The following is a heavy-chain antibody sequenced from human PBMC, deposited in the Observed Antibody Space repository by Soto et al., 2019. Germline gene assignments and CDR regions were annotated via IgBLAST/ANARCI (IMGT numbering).Heavy chain of an antibody. V-gene: IGHV1-69*02. CDR1: GGTFSSYT. CDR2: IIPILGIA. Sequence: RASVKVSCKASGGTFSSYTISWVRQAPGQGLEWMGRIIPILGIANYAQKFQGRVTITADKSTSTAYMELSSLRSEDTAVYYCAAHGYDILTGYSGPPPLWGQGTLVTVSS. D-gene: IGHD3-9*01. CDR3: AAHGYDILTGYSGPPPL. J-gene: IGHJ4*02.